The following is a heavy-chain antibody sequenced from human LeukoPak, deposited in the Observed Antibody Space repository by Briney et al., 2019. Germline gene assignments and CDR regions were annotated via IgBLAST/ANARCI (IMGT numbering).Heavy chain of an antibody. V-gene: IGHV4-61*01. D-gene: IGHD3-10*01. CDR1: GGSASSGSYY. Sequence: SETLSLTCTVSGGSASSGSYYWSWIRQPPGKGLEWIGYIYYSGSTNYNPSLKSRVTISVDTSKNQFSLKLSSVTAADTAVYYCARDTVVPTQWFGEHDAFDIWGQGTMVTVSS. CDR3: ARDTVVPTQWFGEHDAFDI. J-gene: IGHJ3*02. CDR2: IYYSGST.